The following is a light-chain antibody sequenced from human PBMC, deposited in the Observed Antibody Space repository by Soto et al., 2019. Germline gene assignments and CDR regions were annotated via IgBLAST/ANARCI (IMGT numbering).Light chain of an antibody. CDR1: QTINNW. V-gene: IGKV1-5*03. J-gene: IGKJ2*01. Sequence: DIQMTQSPSTLSASVRDRVTITCRASQTINNWLAWYQQRPGKAPRLLIYNASTLESGVPSRFSGSGSGTDFTLTISSLQPDDFATYYCQQYDSIPYTFGQGTKLDIK. CDR2: NAS. CDR3: QQYDSIPYT.